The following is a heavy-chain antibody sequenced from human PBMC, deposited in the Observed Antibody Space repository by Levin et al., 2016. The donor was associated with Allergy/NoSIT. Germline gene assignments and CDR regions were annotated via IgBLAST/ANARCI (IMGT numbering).Heavy chain of an antibody. J-gene: IGHJ4*02. D-gene: IGHD4/OR15-4a*01. CDR2: TKPDGSEK. V-gene: IGHV3-7*03. Sequence: GGSLRLSCTASGFSFGDYAMNWVRQAPGKGLEWVAHTKPDGSEKYYVDSVKGRFTISRDNAKNSLYLQMSSLRAEDTALYFCARSQQGAYFDWGQGTPVTISS. CDR1: GFSFGDYA. CDR3: ARSQQGAYFD.